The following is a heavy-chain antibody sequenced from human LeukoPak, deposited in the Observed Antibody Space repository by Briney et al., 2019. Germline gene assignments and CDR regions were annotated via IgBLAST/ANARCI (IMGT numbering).Heavy chain of an antibody. D-gene: IGHD3-3*01. CDR3: ARVGFYDFWSGINFFDY. CDR1: GFTFSSYS. Sequence: GGSLRLSCAASGFTFSSYSVNWVRQGPGKGLEWVSAITSSSSTYYSDSVKGRFTISRDNAKNSLYLQLNSLRVEDTAVYYCARVGFYDFWSGINFFDYWGQGTLVTVSS. CDR2: ITSSSST. V-gene: IGHV3-21*01. J-gene: IGHJ4*02.